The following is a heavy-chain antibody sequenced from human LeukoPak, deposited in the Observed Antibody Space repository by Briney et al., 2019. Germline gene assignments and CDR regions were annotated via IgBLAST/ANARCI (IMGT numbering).Heavy chain of an antibody. CDR1: GFTFSSYT. J-gene: IGHJ4*02. V-gene: IGHV3-23*01. CDR3: AASLPNIVVVPATKGPFGY. CDR2: VSGSGGNI. Sequence: GGSLRLSCAASGFTFSSYTMSWVRQAPGKGLEWVSGVSGSGGNIHYADSVKGRFTISRDNSKNTLYLQMNSLRAEDTAVYYCAASLPNIVVVPATKGPFGYWGQGAWSPSPQ. D-gene: IGHD2-2*01.